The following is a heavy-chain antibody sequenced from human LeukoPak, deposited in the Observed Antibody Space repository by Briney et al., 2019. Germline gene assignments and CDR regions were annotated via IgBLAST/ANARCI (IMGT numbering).Heavy chain of an antibody. CDR3: ARGCTIVVVPAAQVDWFAP. J-gene: IGHJ5*02. CDR2: INHSGST. CDR1: GGSFSGYY. Sequence: SETLSLTCAVYGGSFSGYYWSWIRQPPGKGLEWMGDINHSGSTNYNPYLKSRGTISADTTKKKVHLMLSSVTGADAAVCYFARGCTIVVVPAAQVDWFAPWGQGTLVTVSS. D-gene: IGHD2-2*01. V-gene: IGHV4-34*01.